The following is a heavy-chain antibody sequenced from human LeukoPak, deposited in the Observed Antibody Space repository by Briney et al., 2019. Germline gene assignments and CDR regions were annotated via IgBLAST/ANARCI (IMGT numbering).Heavy chain of an antibody. V-gene: IGHV3-7*01. J-gene: IGHJ6*04. CDR2: IKKDGSEK. CDR3: AKGYCSGGSCYSGGLDV. D-gene: IGHD2-15*01. CDR1: GFTFSSYW. Sequence: PGGSLRLSCAVSGFTFSSYWMSWVRQAPGKGLEWVANIKKDGSEKYYVDSVKGRFTISRDNSKNTLYLQMNSLRAEDTAVYYCAKGYCSGGSCYSGGLDVWGKGTTVTISS.